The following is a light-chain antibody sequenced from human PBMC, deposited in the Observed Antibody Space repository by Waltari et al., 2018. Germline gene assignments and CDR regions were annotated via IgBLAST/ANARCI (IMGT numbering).Light chain of an antibody. CDR3: SSYTTRSTRV. CDR2: DVT. CDR1: RSDVGDYKY. V-gene: IGLV2-14*03. Sequence: QSALTQPASVSGSPGQSLTISCTATRSDVGDYKYVSWYQQHPGKVPKLLIYDVTNRPVGVSYRVSGSKSGYTASLTISGLQAEDEADYYCSSYTTRSTRVFGTGTKVTVL. J-gene: IGLJ1*01.